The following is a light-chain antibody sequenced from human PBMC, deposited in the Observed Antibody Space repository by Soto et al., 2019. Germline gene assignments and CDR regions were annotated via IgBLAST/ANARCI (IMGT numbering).Light chain of an antibody. V-gene: IGKV1-17*01. J-gene: IGKJ1*01. CDR1: QGIRDA. CDR2: AAS. Sequence: DIQMTQSPSSLSASVGDRVTITCRASQGIRDALGWYQQKPGKAPKRLIYAASSVQSGVPSMFSGSGSGTDSILTISSRQAEDFATYYCLQHNSYPRTFGQGTKVEIK. CDR3: LQHNSYPRT.